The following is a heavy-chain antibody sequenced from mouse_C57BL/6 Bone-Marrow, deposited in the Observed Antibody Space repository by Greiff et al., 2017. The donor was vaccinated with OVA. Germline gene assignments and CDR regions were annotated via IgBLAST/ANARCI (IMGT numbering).Heavy chain of an antibody. CDR2: IDPSDSYT. CDR3: ARRIFFYFDY. Sequence: QVQLKQPGAELVKPGASVKLSCKASGYTFTSYWMQWVKQRPGQGLEWIGEIDPSDSYTNYNQKFKGKATLTVDTSSSTAYMQLSSLTSEDSAVYYCARRIFFYFDYWGKGTTLTVSS. V-gene: IGHV1-50*01. J-gene: IGHJ2*01. CDR1: GYTFTSYW.